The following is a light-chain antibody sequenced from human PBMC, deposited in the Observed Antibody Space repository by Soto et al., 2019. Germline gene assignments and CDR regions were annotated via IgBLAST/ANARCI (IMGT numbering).Light chain of an antibody. CDR2: WAS. V-gene: IGKV4-1*01. CDR1: QSVLYSSNNKNY. Sequence: DIVMTQSPDSLALSLGERATINCKSSQSVLYSSNNKNYLAWYQQKPGQPPQLLVYWASTRESGVPDRFSGSGSGTDFTLTVSSLQAEDVAVYYCQQYDSTPPTFGQWTKVEI. J-gene: IGKJ1*01. CDR3: QQYDSTPPT.